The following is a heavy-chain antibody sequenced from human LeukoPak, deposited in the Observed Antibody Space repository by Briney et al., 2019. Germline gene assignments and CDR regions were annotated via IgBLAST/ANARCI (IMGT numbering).Heavy chain of an antibody. CDR1: GGTFSSYA. Sequence: ASVKVSCKASGGTFSSYAISWVRQAPGQGLEWMGGIIPIFGTANYAQKFQGRVTITADESTSTAYMELSSLRSEDTAVYYCARDLEVVAATYLGYYYGIDVWGQGTTVTVSS. D-gene: IGHD2-15*01. CDR3: ARDLEVVAATYLGYYYGIDV. CDR2: IIPIFGTA. J-gene: IGHJ6*02. V-gene: IGHV1-69*01.